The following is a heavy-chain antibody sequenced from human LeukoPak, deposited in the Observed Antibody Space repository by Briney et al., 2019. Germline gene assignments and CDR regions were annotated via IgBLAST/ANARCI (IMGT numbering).Heavy chain of an antibody. CDR1: GGPISSDY. V-gene: IGHV4-59*01. CDR2: IYYSGST. CDR3: ASYSDYYGSGSYSFDY. Sequence: KTSETLSLTCTVSGGPISSDYWSWIRQPPGKGLEWIGYIYYSGSTNYNPSLKSRVTISVDTSKNQFSLKLSSVTAADTAVYYCASYSDYYGSGSYSFDYWGQGTLVTASS. D-gene: IGHD3-10*01. J-gene: IGHJ4*02.